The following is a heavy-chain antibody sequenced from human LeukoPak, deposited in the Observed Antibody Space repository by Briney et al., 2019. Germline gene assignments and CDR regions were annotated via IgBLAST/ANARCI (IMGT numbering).Heavy chain of an antibody. J-gene: IGHJ4*02. CDR3: AKTKNPYCGGDCYSFDY. D-gene: IGHD2-21*01. CDR1: GFTFSSYA. CDR2: ISYDGSNK. Sequence: GGSLRLSCAASGFTFSSYAMTWVRQAPGKGLEWVAVISYDGSNKYYADSVEGRFTISRDNSKNTLYLQLNSLRAEDTAVYYCAKTKNPYCGGDCYSFDYWGQGTLVTVSS. V-gene: IGHV3-30-3*02.